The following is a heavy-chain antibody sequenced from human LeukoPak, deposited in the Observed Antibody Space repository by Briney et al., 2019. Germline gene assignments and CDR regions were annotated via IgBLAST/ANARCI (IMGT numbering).Heavy chain of an antibody. V-gene: IGHV4-39*01. CDR3: WRHPDEYLWGRLRQAPFDY. D-gene: IGHD3-16*01. CDR2: IYYSGST. CDR1: GGSISSSSYY. J-gene: IGHJ4*02. Sequence: SETLSLTCTVSGGSISSSSYYWGWIRQPPGKGLEWIGSIYYSGSTYYNPSLKSRVTISVDTSKNQFSLKLSSVTAADTAVYYWWRHPDEYLWGRLRQAPFDYWGQGTLVTVSS.